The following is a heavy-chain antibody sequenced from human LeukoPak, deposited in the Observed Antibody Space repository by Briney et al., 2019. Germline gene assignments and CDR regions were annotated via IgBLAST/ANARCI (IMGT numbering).Heavy chain of an antibody. CDR1: GFIFTNYF. J-gene: IGHJ4*02. Sequence: GGSLRLSCAASGFIFTNYFMSWVRQAPGKGLEWVASIKHDGSEKYYVDSVRGRFTIARDNAKNSLYLQMNNLRAEDTAVYYCAKREGYSIFDYWGQGTLVTVSS. V-gene: IGHV3-7*03. CDR2: IKHDGSEK. CDR3: AKREGYSIFDY. D-gene: IGHD5-24*01.